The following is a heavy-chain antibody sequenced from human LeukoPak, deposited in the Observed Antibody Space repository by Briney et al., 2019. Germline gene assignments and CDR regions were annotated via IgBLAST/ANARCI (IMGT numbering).Heavy chain of an antibody. V-gene: IGHV5-51*01. CDR1: GYSFTSYW. D-gene: IGHD3-3*01. Sequence: GESLKISRKGSGYSFTSYWIGWVRQMPGKGLEWMGIIYPGDSDTRYSPSFQGQVTISADKSISTAYLQWSSLKASDTAMYYCARHPPNYDFWSGYLGFDYWGQGTLVTVSS. CDR3: ARHPPNYDFWSGYLGFDY. CDR2: IYPGDSDT. J-gene: IGHJ4*02.